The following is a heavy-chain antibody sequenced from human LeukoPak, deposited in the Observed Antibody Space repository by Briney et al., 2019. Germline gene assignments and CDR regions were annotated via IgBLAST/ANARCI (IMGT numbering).Heavy chain of an antibody. V-gene: IGHV4-59*01. CDR2: IYYSGST. J-gene: IGHJ5*02. CDR1: GGSISSYY. Sequence: SETLSLTCTVSGGSISSYYWSWIRQPPGKGLEWIGYIYYSGSTNYNPSLKSRVTISVGTSKNQFSLKLSSVTAADTAVYYCARSIVNWFDPWGQGTLVTVSS. D-gene: IGHD2-15*01. CDR3: ARSIVNWFDP.